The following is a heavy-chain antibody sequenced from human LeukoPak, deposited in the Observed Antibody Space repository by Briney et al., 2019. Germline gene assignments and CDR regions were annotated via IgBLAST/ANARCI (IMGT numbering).Heavy chain of an antibody. CDR2: IIPILGIA. CDR3: ARETQTTVTSPYYFDY. D-gene: IGHD4-17*01. V-gene: IGHV1-69*04. CDR1: GGTFSSYA. Sequence: GASVKVSCKASGGTFSSYAISWVRQAPGQGLEWMGRIIPILGIANYAQKFQGRVTITVDKSTSTAYMELSSLRSEDTAVYYCARETQTTVTSPYYFDYWGQGTLVTVSS. J-gene: IGHJ4*02.